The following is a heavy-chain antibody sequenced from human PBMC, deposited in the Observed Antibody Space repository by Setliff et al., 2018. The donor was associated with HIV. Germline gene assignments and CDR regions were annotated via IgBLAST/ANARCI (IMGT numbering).Heavy chain of an antibody. V-gene: IGHV1-18*01. CDR2: ISGYSGNT. CDR3: ARGYDYLYYGMDV. CDR1: GYPFTAYG. D-gene: IGHD1-1*01. Sequence: ASVKVSCKTSGYPFTAYGISWVRQAPGQGLEWMGWISGYSGNTNYAQKFQGRVTITADESTSTAYMELSSLRSEDTAVYYCARGYDYLYYGMDVWGQGTTVTVSS. J-gene: IGHJ6*02.